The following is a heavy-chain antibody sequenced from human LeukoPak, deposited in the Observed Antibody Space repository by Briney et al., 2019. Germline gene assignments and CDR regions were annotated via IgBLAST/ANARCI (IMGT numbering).Heavy chain of an antibody. CDR3: AKGGLYSYGP. V-gene: IGHV3-23*01. J-gene: IGHJ5*02. Sequence: GGSLRLSCAASGFTFSSYAMSWVPQAPGKGVEWVSDISGSGGSTYYADSVKGRFTISRDNSKNTLYLQMNSLRAEDTAVYYCAKGGLYSYGPWGQGTLVTVSS. CDR2: ISGSGGST. CDR1: GFTFSSYA. D-gene: IGHD5-18*01.